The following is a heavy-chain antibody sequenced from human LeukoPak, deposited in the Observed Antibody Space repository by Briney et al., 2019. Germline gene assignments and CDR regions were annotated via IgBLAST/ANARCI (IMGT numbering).Heavy chain of an antibody. CDR2: VNPNSGNT. J-gene: IGHJ5*02. V-gene: IGHV1-8*01. Sequence: ASVKVSCKASGYTFTSYDINWVRQATGQGVEWMGWVNPNSGNTGYAQKFQGRVTMTRNTSITTAYMELSSLRSEDTAVYYCARGGLRGHWFDPWGQGTLVTVSS. D-gene: IGHD3-10*01. CDR1: GYTFTSYD. CDR3: ARGGLRGHWFDP.